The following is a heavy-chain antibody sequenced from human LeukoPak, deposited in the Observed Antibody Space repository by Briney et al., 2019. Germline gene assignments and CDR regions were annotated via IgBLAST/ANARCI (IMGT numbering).Heavy chain of an antibody. CDR3: ARMSSSSDAGFDY. Sequence: HGESLKISCKGSGYSFTSYWIGWVRQMPGKGLEWMGIIYPGDSDTRYSPSFQGQVTISADKSISTAYLQWSSLKASDTAMYYCARMSSSSDAGFDYWGQGTLVTVSS. J-gene: IGHJ4*02. D-gene: IGHD6-6*01. CDR2: IYPGDSDT. CDR1: GYSFTSYW. V-gene: IGHV5-51*01.